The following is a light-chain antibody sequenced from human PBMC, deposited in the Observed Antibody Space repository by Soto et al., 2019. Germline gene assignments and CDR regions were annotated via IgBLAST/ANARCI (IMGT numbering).Light chain of an antibody. Sequence: SVLTQPPSVSGAPGQRVTISCTGSSSNIGAGYDVHWYQQLPGTAPKLLIYGNSNRPSGVPDRFSGSKSGTSASLAITGLQAEDEADYYCQSYDSSLSGQEVFGTGTKLTVL. CDR1: SSNIGAGYD. CDR3: QSYDSSLSGQEV. J-gene: IGLJ1*01. V-gene: IGLV1-40*01. CDR2: GNS.